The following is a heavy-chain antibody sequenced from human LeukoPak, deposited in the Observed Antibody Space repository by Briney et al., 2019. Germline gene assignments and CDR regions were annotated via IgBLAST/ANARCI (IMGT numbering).Heavy chain of an antibody. Sequence: AGGSLRPSCAAYGFTFSGYAMHWVRQAPGKGLEWEAVISYDGSNKYYADSVQGRFTISRDNSKNTLYLQMNSLRPEDTAVYYCVTLLPGGADWGQGNMVTVSS. CDR1: GFTFSGYA. CDR3: VTLLPGGAD. CDR2: ISYDGSNK. D-gene: IGHD1-26*01. J-gene: IGHJ4*02. V-gene: IGHV3-30*04.